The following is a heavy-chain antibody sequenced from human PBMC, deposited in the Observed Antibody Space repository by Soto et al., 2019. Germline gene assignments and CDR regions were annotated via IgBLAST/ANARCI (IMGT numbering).Heavy chain of an antibody. V-gene: IGHV4-59*08. CDR1: GGSVSPYY. CDR3: AKYNRDRGWYVFDY. CDR2: VYYSGTT. J-gene: IGHJ4*02. D-gene: IGHD6-19*01. Sequence: SETLSLTCTVSGGSVSPYYWSWIRQDPEKGLEWIGYVYYSGTTNYNPSLRSRVTISIDTSNSQFFLRLNSVSAADTAIYYCAKYNRDRGWYVFDYWGQGALVT.